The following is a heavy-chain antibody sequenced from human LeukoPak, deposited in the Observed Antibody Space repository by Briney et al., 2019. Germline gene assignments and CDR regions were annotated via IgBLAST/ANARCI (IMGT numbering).Heavy chain of an antibody. Sequence: SETLSLTCTVSGGSISAAGYYWSWIRQLPGKGLEWIGYIYHSGDTYYNPPLKSRVSISGDTSKNQFSLNLTSVTAADTAVYYCARGFYRGASERSFDYWGQGTLVTVSS. CDR1: GGSISAAGYY. CDR3: ARGFYRGASERSFDY. D-gene: IGHD4-11*01. V-gene: IGHV4-31*03. J-gene: IGHJ4*02. CDR2: IYHSGDT.